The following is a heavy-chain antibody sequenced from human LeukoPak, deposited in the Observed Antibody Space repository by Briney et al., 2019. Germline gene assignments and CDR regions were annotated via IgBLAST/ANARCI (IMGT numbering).Heavy chain of an antibody. D-gene: IGHD3-16*02. CDR1: GGSIGTYY. J-gene: IGHJ6*03. CDR3: ARHIGGGIEDMDV. V-gene: IGHV4-59*08. Sequence: PSETLSLTCTVSGGSIGTYYWSWVRQSPGTGLEWIGYIYVTGTRYNPYLQSRVTISVDRSRNQFFLKMTSVTAADTAVYYCARHIGGGIEDMDVWGKGITVTVSS. CDR2: IYVTGT.